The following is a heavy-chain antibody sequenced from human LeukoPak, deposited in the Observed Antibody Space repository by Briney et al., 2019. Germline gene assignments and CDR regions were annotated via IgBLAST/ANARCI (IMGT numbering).Heavy chain of an antibody. CDR1: GGSISSGGYS. J-gene: IGHJ4*02. CDR2: VSSGGSY. CDR3: TRVPEGTIRFDS. Sequence: KSSETLSLTCAVSGGSISSGGYSWSWIRQPAGKRLEWIGRVSSGGSYNYNPTLKSRVTMSVDTSKKQVSLRLTSMTAADTAVYYCTRVPEGTIRFDSWGQGTLVTVSS. D-gene: IGHD5-24*01. V-gene: IGHV4-61*02.